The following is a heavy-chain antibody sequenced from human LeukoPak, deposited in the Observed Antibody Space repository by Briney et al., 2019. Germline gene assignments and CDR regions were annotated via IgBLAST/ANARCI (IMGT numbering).Heavy chain of an antibody. D-gene: IGHD6-19*01. CDR1: GFPVGDFT. J-gene: IGHJ4*02. CDR2: IRSKVYGGAP. V-gene: IGHV3-49*03. Sequence: GGSLRLSCSASGFPVGDFTMSWFRQSPGQGLEWVGFIRSKVYGGAPEHAAAVAARFTISRDDSTSIAYLQMNSVQAEDTAVYYCARGSGRYVMVDWWGQGTLVTVSS. CDR3: ARGSGRYVMVDW.